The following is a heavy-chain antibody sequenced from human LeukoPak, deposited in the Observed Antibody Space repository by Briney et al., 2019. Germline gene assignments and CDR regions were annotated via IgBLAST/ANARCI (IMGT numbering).Heavy chain of an antibody. CDR1: VYTLTSYY. J-gene: IGHJ4*02. CDR2: INPSGGRT. CDR3: AKEGNSGWVPKY. D-gene: IGHD6-19*01. Sequence: ASVKVSCMASVYTLTSYYMHWVRQAPGQGPEWMGVINPSGGRTTSYAQKIQGRVTMTRDTSMSTVNMELSSLRSEDTAVYYCAKEGNSGWVPKYWGQGTLVTVSS. V-gene: IGHV1-46*01.